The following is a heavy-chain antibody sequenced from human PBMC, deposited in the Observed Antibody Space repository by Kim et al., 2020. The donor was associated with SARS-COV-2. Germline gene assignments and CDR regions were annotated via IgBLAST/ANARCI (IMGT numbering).Heavy chain of an antibody. V-gene: IGHV6-1*01. J-gene: IGHJ4*02. CDR3: ASAHCDSNTCYIDY. CDR1: GDSVSSNSAA. CDR2: TYYRSKWYN. Sequence: SQTLSLTCAISGDSVSSNSAAWNWIRQSPSRGLEWLGRTYYRSKWYNDYAVSVKSRMTINPDTSKNQFSLQLNSVTPEDTAVYYCASAHCDSNTCYIDYWGQGTLVTVSS. D-gene: IGHD2-2*02.